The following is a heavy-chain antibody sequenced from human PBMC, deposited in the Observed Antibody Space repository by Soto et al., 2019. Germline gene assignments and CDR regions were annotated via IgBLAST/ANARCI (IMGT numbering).Heavy chain of an antibody. Sequence: VGSLRLSCTSSVCTFSSYGMHCVGHSPGKGLEGVAVILYDGSNKYYADSVKGRFTISRDNSKNTLYLQMNSLRAEDTAVYYCARDGYSYDSSDGRGFDLWGQGTPGTVSS. CDR3: ARDGYSYDSSDGRGFDL. J-gene: IGHJ4*01. D-gene: IGHD3-22*01. CDR1: VCTFSSYG. V-gene: IGHV3-33*01. CDR2: ILYDGSNK.